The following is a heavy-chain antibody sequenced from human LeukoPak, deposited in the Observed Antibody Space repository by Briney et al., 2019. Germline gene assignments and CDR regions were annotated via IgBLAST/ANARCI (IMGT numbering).Heavy chain of an antibody. V-gene: IGHV1-2*02. J-gene: IGHJ4*02. Sequence: ASVKVSCKASGYTFTGYYIHWVRQAPGQGLEWMGWINPNSGGTKYAQKFQGRVTMTRDTSISTAYMELSRLRSDDTAVYYCARVLRQQWLILLDYWGQGTLVTVSS. CDR2: INPNSGGT. CDR1: GYTFTGYY. CDR3: ARVLRQQWLILLDY. D-gene: IGHD6-19*01.